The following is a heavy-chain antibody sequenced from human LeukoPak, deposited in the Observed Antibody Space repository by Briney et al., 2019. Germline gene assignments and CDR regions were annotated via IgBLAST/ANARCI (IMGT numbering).Heavy chain of an antibody. V-gene: IGHV3-30*18. CDR3: AKRIGTTGTGDY. J-gene: IGHJ4*02. CDR1: GFTFSSYG. D-gene: IGHD1-1*01. Sequence: PGRSLRLSCAASGFTFSSYGMHWVRQAPGKGLEWVAVISYDGSNKYYADSVKGRFTISRDNSKNTLYLQMYSLRAEDTAVYYCAKRIGTTGTGDYWGQGTLVTVSS. CDR2: ISYDGSNK.